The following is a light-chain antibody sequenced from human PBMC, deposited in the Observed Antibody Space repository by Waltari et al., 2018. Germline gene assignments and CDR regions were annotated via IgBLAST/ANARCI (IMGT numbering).Light chain of an antibody. Sequence: QAGLTQPPSVSRALGQTATLTCAGKRNNVGNQGVAWLQPHQGHPPKLLTDRSDNPPSGISERFTASRSGTTASLTITGLQADDEAHYYCSAWDSDLVAVVFGGGTKLTVL. J-gene: IGLJ3*02. CDR2: RSD. V-gene: IGLV10-54*04. CDR3: SAWDSDLVAVV. CDR1: RNNVGNQG.